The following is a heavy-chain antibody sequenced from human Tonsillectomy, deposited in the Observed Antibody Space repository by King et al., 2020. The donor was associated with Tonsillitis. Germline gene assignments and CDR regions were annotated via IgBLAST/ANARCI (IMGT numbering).Heavy chain of an antibody. CDR2: ISYDGSNK. V-gene: IGHV3-30-3*01. Sequence: VQLVESGGGVVQPGRSLRLSCAASGFTFSSYAMHWVRQAPGKGLEWVAVISYDGSNKYYADSVKGRFTISRDNSKNTLYLQMNSLRAEDTAVYYCARGEGSGWKNHYYYGRDVWGQGTTVTVSS. CDR3: ARGEGSGWKNHYYYGRDV. J-gene: IGHJ6*02. D-gene: IGHD6-19*01. CDR1: GFTFSSYA.